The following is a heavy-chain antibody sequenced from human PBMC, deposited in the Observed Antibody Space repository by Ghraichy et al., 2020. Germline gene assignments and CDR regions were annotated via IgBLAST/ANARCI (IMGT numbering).Heavy chain of an antibody. J-gene: IGHJ3*02. Sequence: SETLSLTCVVSGVTSNTYYWTWIRQPRGKGLEWIGEINYSGYITYNPSLKSRVTISLDTSKSQFSLNLTSVTAADTAVYYCAISRSQWLGAFDIWGQGTMVTVSS. D-gene: IGHD3-22*01. CDR1: GVTSNTYY. V-gene: IGHV4-34*08. CDR3: AISRSQWLGAFDI. CDR2: INYSGYI.